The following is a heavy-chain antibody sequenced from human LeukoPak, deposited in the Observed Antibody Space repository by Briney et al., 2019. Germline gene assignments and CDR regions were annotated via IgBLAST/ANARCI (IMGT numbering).Heavy chain of an antibody. J-gene: IGHJ5*02. CDR2: IYTSGST. D-gene: IGHD2-2*01. V-gene: IGHV4-4*07. Sequence: SETLSLTCTVSGGSISSYYWSWIRQPAGKGLEWTGRIYTSGSTNYNPSLKSRVTMSVDTSKNQFSLKLSSVTAADTAVYYCAREYCSSTSCYWVNWFDPWGQGTLVTVSS. CDR3: AREYCSSTSCYWVNWFDP. CDR1: GGSISSYY.